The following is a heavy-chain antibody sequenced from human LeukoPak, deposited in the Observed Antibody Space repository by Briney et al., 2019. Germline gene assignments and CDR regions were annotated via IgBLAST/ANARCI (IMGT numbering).Heavy chain of an antibody. CDR2: ISYDGSDE. Sequence: GGSLRLSCVASGLAFSSYSMHWVRQAPGKGLEWEGVISYDGSDEYCTDSVKGRFTISRDNSKNTVYLQMNSLRADDTAVYYCARDFTPEWFDIHWGQGTLVTVS. CDR3: ARDFTPEWFDIH. D-gene: IGHD3-3*01. J-gene: IGHJ4*02. V-gene: IGHV3-30*04. CDR1: GLAFSSYS.